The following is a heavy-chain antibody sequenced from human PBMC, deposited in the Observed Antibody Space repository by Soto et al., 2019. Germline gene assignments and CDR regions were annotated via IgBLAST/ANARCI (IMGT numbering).Heavy chain of an antibody. CDR2: ISYDGSNN. J-gene: IGHJ4*02. D-gene: IGHD3-22*01. V-gene: IGHV3-30-3*01. Sequence: GGSLRLSCAASGFTFTNYAMHWVRQAPGKGLEWVAVISYDGSNNYYADSVKGRFTISRANSNNTLYLQMNSLRADDTAAYYCARSYYYDSICHYSGPGYYFDYWGQGTLVTLSS. CDR3: ARSYYYDSICHYSGPGYYFDY. CDR1: GFTFTNYA.